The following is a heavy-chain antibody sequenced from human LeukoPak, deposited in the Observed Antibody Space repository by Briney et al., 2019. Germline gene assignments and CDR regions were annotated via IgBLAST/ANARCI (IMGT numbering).Heavy chain of an antibody. Sequence: GGSLRLSCAASGFTFSTYGMSWVRQNLGKGLEWVATIKEDGSEKYYVDSVKGRFTISRDNAKNSLSLEMNRLRAEDTAVYYCVRGCWPLDFWGQGTLVTVSS. J-gene: IGHJ4*02. CDR3: VRGCWPLDF. V-gene: IGHV3-7*01. CDR2: IKEDGSEK. CDR1: GFTFSTYG.